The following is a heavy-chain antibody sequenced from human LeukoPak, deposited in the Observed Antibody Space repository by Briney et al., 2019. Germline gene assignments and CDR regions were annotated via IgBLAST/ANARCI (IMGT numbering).Heavy chain of an antibody. Sequence: PGGSLRLSCAASGFTFDDYAMHWVRQAPGKGLEWVPLISGDGGSTYYADSVKGRFTISRDNSKNTLYLQMNSQRAEDTAIYYCAKSDCSSTNCYGIDYWGQGTLVTVS. D-gene: IGHD2-2*01. J-gene: IGHJ4*02. CDR2: ISGDGGST. CDR3: AKSDCSSTNCYGIDY. CDR1: GFTFDDYA. V-gene: IGHV3-43*02.